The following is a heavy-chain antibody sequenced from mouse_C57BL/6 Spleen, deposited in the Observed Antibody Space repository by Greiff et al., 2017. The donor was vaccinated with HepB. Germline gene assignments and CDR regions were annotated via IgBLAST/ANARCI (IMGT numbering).Heavy chain of an antibody. CDR3: ARSYDYDVGYFDV. CDR1: GFTFSDYY. V-gene: IGHV5-12*01. Sequence: EVKLMESGGGLVQPGGSLKLSCAASGFTFSDYYMYWVRQTPEKRLEWVAYISNGGGSTYYPDTVKGRFTISRDNAKNTLYLQMSRLKSEDTAMYYCARSYDYDVGYFDVWGTGTTVTVSS. J-gene: IGHJ1*03. D-gene: IGHD2-4*01. CDR2: ISNGGGST.